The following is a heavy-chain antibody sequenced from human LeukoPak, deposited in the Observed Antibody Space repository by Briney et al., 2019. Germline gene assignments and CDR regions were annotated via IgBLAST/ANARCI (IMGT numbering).Heavy chain of an antibody. J-gene: IGHJ4*02. D-gene: IGHD5-18*01. Sequence: SETLSLTCAVYGRSFSGYYWSWIRQPPGKGLEWIGEINHSGSTNYNPSLKSRVTISVDASKNQFSLKLSSVTAADTAVYYCARAADTAMVTVDYWGQGTLVTVSS. CDR2: INHSGST. V-gene: IGHV4-34*01. CDR1: GRSFSGYY. CDR3: ARAADTAMVTVDY.